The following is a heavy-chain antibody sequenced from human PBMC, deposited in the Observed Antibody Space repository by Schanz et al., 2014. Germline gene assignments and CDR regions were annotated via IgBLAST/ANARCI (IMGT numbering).Heavy chain of an antibody. D-gene: IGHD4-17*01. J-gene: IGHJ4*02. V-gene: IGHV4-59*08. CDR1: GGSISSYY. CDR2: IYYRGNT. CDR3: ARRIWDGDYYYFDY. Sequence: QLQLQESGPGLVKPSETLSLTCTVSGGSISSYYWSWIRQPPGKGLEWIGFIYYRGNTNYNPSLTSRVTMSVAPSKNQFSLKLSSVTAADTAVYYCARRIWDGDYYYFDYWGQGTLVTVSS.